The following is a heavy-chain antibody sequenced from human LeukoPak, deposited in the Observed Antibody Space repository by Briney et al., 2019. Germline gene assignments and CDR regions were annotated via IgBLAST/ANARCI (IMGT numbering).Heavy chain of an antibody. J-gene: IGHJ4*02. CDR3: ARDLNGGVFSKVVRGVILNYFDY. CDR1: GYTFTSYG. Sequence: ASVKVSCKASGYTFTSYGISWVRQAPGQGLEWMGWISAYNGNTNYAQKLQGRVTMTTDTSTSTAYMELRSLRSDDTAVYYCARDLNGGVFSKVVRGVILNYFDYWGQGTLVTVSS. D-gene: IGHD3-10*02. V-gene: IGHV1-18*01. CDR2: ISAYNGNT.